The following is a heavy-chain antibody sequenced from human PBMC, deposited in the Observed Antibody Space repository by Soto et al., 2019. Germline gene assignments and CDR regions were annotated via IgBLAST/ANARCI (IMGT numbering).Heavy chain of an antibody. J-gene: IGHJ4*02. CDR1: GFIFSNYW. CDR3: AKDLTWNQADY. Sequence: GGSLRLSCEASGFIFSNYWMHWVRQTPGTGLVWVSRISDDGSITDYADSVKGRFTISRDNAKNTLYLQMNSLRAEDTAVYYCAKDLTWNQADYWGQGALVTVSS. CDR2: ISDDGSIT. V-gene: IGHV3-74*01. D-gene: IGHD1-1*01.